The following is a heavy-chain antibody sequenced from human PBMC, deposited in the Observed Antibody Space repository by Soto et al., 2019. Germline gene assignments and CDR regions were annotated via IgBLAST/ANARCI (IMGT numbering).Heavy chain of an antibody. CDR2: ISYSGST. J-gene: IGHJ4*02. CDR1: GGSISSSSYY. D-gene: IGHD6-6*01. Sequence: QLQLQESGPGLVKPSETLSLTCTVSGGSISSSSYYWGWLRQPPGKGLEWIGSISYSGSTYYNPSLKSRVTISVDTSKNQFSLKLSSVTAADTAVYYCARHSGSSSSYNFDYWGQGTLVTVSS. V-gene: IGHV4-39*01. CDR3: ARHSGSSSSYNFDY.